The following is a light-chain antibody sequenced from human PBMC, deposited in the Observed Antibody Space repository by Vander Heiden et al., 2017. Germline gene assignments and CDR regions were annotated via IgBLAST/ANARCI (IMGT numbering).Light chain of an antibody. CDR3: QQHYSTPFT. J-gene: IGKJ3*01. V-gene: IGKV1-39*01. CDR2: GAS. Sequence: DIQMTQSPSSLSASVGERATITCRASQSICSYLDWYQQKAGKAPKLLIYGASSWETGVPSRFSGSGSGTDFTLTIRSLQPEDLAAYYCQQHYSTPFTFGPGTKVDIK. CDR1: QSICSY.